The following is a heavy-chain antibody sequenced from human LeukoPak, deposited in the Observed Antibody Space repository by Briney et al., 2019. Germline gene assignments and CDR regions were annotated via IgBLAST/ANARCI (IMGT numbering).Heavy chain of an antibody. J-gene: IGHJ5*02. V-gene: IGHV4-39*07. CDR3: ASYYDSSGYYFP. D-gene: IGHD3-22*01. CDR2: IYYSGST. Sequence: SETLSLTCTVSSGSISSSSYHWGWIRQPPGKGLEWIGSIYYSGSTYYNPSLKSRVTISVDTSKNQFSLKLSSVTAADTAVYYCASYYDSSGYYFPWGQGTLVTVSS. CDR1: SGSISSSSYH.